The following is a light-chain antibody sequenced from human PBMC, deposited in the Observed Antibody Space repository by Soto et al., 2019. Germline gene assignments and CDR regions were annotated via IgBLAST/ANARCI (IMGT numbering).Light chain of an antibody. Sequence: QSALTQPPSASGSPGQSVAISCTGTSSDVGGYNYVSWYQQHPVKAPKLMIYEVNKRPSGVPDRFSGSKSGTSASLAIRGLRSEDEGDYYCATWDAGLSGYVFGSGTKVTVL. J-gene: IGLJ1*01. CDR3: ATWDAGLSGYV. CDR2: EVN. V-gene: IGLV2-8*01. CDR1: SSDVGGYNY.